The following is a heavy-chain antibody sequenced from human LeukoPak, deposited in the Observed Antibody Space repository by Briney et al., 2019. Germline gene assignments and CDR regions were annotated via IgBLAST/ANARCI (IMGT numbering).Heavy chain of an antibody. Sequence: ASVKVSCKASGYTFTSYGISWVRQAPGQGLEWMGWISAYNGNTNYAQKLQGRVTMTTDTSTSTAYMELRSLRSDDTAVYYCVRDPKITMIEWGGFDPWGQGTLVTVSS. J-gene: IGHJ5*02. CDR3: VRDPKITMIEWGGFDP. CDR2: ISAYNGNT. V-gene: IGHV1-18*01. CDR1: GYTFTSYG. D-gene: IGHD3-22*01.